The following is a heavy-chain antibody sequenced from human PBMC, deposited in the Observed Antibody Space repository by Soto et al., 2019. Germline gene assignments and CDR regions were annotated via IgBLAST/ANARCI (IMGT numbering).Heavy chain of an antibody. CDR3: AREGYYYMDV. J-gene: IGHJ6*03. V-gene: IGHV3-66*01. Sequence: GGSLRLSCAASGFTVSSNYMSWVRQAPGKGLEWASVIYSGGSTYYADSVKGRFTISRDNSKNTLYLKMNSLRAEDTAVYYCAREGYYYMDVWGKGTTVTVSS. CDR1: GFTVSSNY. CDR2: IYSGGST.